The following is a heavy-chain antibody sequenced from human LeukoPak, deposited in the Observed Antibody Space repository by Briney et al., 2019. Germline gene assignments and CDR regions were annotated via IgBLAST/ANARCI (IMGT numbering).Heavy chain of an antibody. V-gene: IGHV1-3*03. CDR3: ARARYETRIWPKSRYDYYNYMDV. J-gene: IGHJ6*03. CDR2: INAGNGNT. CDR1: GYTFTSYD. Sequence: ASVKVSCKASGYTFTSYDINWVRQAPGQRREWMGWINAGNGNTKYSQEFQDRVTITRDTSASTAYMELSSLRAEDMGVYYCARARYETRIWPKSRYDYYNYMDVWGKGTTVTVSS. D-gene: IGHD3-3*01.